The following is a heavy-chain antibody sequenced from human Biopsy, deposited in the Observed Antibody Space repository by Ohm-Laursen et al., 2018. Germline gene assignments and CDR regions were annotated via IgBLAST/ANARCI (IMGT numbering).Heavy chain of an antibody. CDR1: VFTFGDYY. Sequence: SLRLSCSASVFTFGDYYMSWIRQAPGMGLEWLSYSSGSGVTNMDADHVMGRFTVSRDNAKNSQYMEMNNPTLEDTAVYYCAKDGAGSYNENWGKGTLVSVAS. D-gene: IGHD3-10*01. CDR3: AKDGAGSYNEN. CDR2: SSGSGVTN. J-gene: IGHJ4*02. V-gene: IGHV3-11*01.